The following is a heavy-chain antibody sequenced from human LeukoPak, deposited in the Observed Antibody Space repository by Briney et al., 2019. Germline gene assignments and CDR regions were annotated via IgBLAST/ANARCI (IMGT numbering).Heavy chain of an antibody. Sequence: SETLSLTCTVSGGSISSTTYYWGWIRQPPGKGLEWIGSIYYSGSTYYNPSLKSRVTISVDTSKNQFSLKLSSVTAADTAVYYCARERGGYSDWGQGTLVTVSS. CDR1: GGSISSTTYY. CDR2: IYYSGST. J-gene: IGHJ4*02. V-gene: IGHV4-39*02. D-gene: IGHD5-18*01. CDR3: ARERGGYSD.